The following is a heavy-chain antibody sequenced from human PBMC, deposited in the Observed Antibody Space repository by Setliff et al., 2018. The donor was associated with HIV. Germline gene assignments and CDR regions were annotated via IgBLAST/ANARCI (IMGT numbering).Heavy chain of an antibody. D-gene: IGHD3-10*01. CDR2: ISVYNGNT. CDR1: GYTFTTYG. Sequence: ASVKVSCKASGYTFTTYGISWVRQAPGQGLEWMGWISVYNGNTHYGQRFQGRVIVTAETSTSTAYMELTSLRSDDTAVYYCASEGITMVRGAIIRSAFDIWGQGTMVTVSS. CDR3: ASEGITMVRGAIIRSAFDI. J-gene: IGHJ3*02. V-gene: IGHV1-18*01.